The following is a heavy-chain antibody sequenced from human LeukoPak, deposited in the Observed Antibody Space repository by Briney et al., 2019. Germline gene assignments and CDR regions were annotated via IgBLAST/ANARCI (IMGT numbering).Heavy chain of an antibody. Sequence: SETLSLTCTVSGGSISSYYWSWIRQPPGKGLERIGYIYYSGSTNYNPSLKSRVTISVDTSKNQFSLKLSSVTAADTAVYYCARSYGVYYFDYWGQGTLVTVSS. D-gene: IGHD4-17*01. CDR2: IYYSGST. J-gene: IGHJ4*02. CDR3: ARSYGVYYFDY. V-gene: IGHV4-59*01. CDR1: GGSISSYY.